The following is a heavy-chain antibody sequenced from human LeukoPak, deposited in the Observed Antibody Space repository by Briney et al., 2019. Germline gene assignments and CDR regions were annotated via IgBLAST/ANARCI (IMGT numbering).Heavy chain of an antibody. V-gene: IGHV3-23*01. CDR2: ITDSGDGT. CDR3: AKDSPVATR. Sequence: GGSLRLSCAASGFTFSSSAMSWVRQAPGKGLEWVSSITDSGDGTYYADSVKGRFTISRDDSKNTLFLQMNSLRAEDTAVYYCAKDSPVATRWGQGTLVTVSS. D-gene: IGHD2-15*01. CDR1: GFTFSSSA. J-gene: IGHJ4*02.